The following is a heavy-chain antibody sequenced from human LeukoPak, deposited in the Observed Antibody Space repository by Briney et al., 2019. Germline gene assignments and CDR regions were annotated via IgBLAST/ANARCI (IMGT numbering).Heavy chain of an antibody. CDR3: ARGAPGDY. Sequence: ASVKVSCVASGYTFTSYDINRVRQVTGQGLEWMGWMNPNSGNTGYAQKFQGRVTMTRNTSIRTAYMELSSQRSEDTAVYYCARGAPGDYWGQGTLVTVSS. CDR2: MNPNSGNT. J-gene: IGHJ4*02. V-gene: IGHV1-8*01. CDR1: GYTFTSYD.